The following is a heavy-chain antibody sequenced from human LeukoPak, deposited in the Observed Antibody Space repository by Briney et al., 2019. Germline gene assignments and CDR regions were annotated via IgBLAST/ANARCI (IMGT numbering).Heavy chain of an antibody. CDR3: ARGFGNSPGEYNFDY. CDR1: GDSVSSNSAA. Sequence: SQTLSLTCAISGDSVSSNSAAWNWIRQSPSRGLEWLGRTYYRSKWYNEYAVSVKSRITLNPDTSKKQFSLQLNSVIAEDTAVYYCARGFGNSPGEYNFDYWGQGTLVTVSS. CDR2: TYYRSKWYN. D-gene: IGHD4-17*01. V-gene: IGHV6-1*01. J-gene: IGHJ4*02.